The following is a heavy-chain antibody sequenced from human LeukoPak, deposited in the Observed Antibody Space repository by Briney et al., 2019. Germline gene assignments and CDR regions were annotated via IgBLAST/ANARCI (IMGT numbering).Heavy chain of an antibody. CDR1: GGSISSSSYY. CDR3: AVAAAGTLFDP. V-gene: IGHV4-39*01. J-gene: IGHJ5*02. Sequence: SETLSLTCTVSGGSISSSSYYWGWIRQPPGKGLEWIGIKYYSGSTYYNPSLKSRVTISVDTSKNQFSLKVRSVTAADTAVYYCAVAAAGTLFDPWGQGTLVTVSS. CDR2: KYYSGST. D-gene: IGHD6-13*01.